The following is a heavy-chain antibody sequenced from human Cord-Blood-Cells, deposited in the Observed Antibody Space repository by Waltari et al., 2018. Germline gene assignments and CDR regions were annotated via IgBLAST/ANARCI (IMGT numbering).Heavy chain of an antibody. V-gene: IGHV3-7*01. CDR1: GFTFSSYW. CDR3: ASSAPYYDFWSGQSAFDI. Sequence: EVQLVESGGGLVQPGGSLRLSCAASGFTFSSYWMSWVRPAPGKGLEWVANIKQDGSEKYYVDSVKGRFTISRDNAKNSLYLQMNSLRAEDTAVYYCASSAPYYDFWSGQSAFDIWGQGTMVTVSS. J-gene: IGHJ3*02. CDR2: IKQDGSEK. D-gene: IGHD3-3*01.